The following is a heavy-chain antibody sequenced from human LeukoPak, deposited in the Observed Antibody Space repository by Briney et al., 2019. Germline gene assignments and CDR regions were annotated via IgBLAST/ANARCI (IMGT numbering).Heavy chain of an antibody. V-gene: IGHV1-69*06. CDR1: GGTFSSYA. J-gene: IGHJ6*03. CDR3: ARGTYSNYVPLYYYYYMDV. CDR2: IIPIFDTA. D-gene: IGHD4-11*01. Sequence: SVKVSCKASGGTFSSYAISWVRQAPGQGLEWMGGIIPIFDTANYAQKFQGRVTITADKSTSTAYMELSSLRSEDTAVYYCARGTYSNYVPLYYYYYMDVWGKGTTVTVSS.